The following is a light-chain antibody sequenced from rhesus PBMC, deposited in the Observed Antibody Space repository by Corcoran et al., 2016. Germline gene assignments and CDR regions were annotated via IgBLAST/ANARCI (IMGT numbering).Light chain of an antibody. CDR2: YAS. V-gene: IGKV1S16*01. CDR1: QHISNY. CDR3: QQHVFYPPWA. J-gene: IGKJ1*01. Sequence: DIQMTQSPSSLSASVGDTVTVTCRASQHISNYLAWYQQTPGKAPKHLIYYASILQSGVPSRFSGSGFGTDFTLTISSLQPEDFAVYYWQQHVFYPPWAFGQGTKWEIK.